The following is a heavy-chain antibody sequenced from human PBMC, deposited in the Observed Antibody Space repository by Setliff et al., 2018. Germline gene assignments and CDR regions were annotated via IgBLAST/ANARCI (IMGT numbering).Heavy chain of an antibody. Sequence: SETLSLTCAVYGGSFSGYYWSWIRQPPGKGLEWIGEINHSGSTNYNPSLKSRVTISVDTSKNQFSLKLSSVTAADTAVYYCATLRGAFDYWGQGTLVTVSS. J-gene: IGHJ4*02. CDR1: GGSFSGYY. CDR3: ATLRGAFDY. D-gene: IGHD3-16*01. CDR2: INHSGST. V-gene: IGHV4-34*01.